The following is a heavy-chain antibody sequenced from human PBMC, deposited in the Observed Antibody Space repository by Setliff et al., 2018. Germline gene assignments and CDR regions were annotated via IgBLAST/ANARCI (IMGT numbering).Heavy chain of an antibody. CDR2: IANSGSPI. D-gene: IGHD3-3*01. CDR3: ARDLSGRSDS. J-gene: IGHJ4*02. V-gene: IGHV3-48*01. Sequence: HPGGSLRLSCAASGFTFSSYTMNWVRQAPGKGLEWVSYIANSGSPIYYADSVKGRFTISRDNAKNSVYLQMNSLRAEDTAVYYCARDLSGRSDSWGQGTLVTVSS. CDR1: GFTFSSYT.